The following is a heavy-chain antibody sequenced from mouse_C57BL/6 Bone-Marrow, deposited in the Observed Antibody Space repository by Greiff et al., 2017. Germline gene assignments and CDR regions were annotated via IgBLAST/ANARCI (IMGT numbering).Heavy chain of an antibody. D-gene: IGHD1-1*01. CDR3: ASYCYGSSSFDV. CDR2: IYPGSGST. V-gene: IGHV1-55*01. Sequence: QVQLQQPGAELVKPGASVKMSCKASGYTFTSYWITWVKQRPGQGLEWIGDIYPGSGSTNYNEKFKSKATLTVDTSSSTAYMQLSSLTSEDSAVYYCASYCYGSSSFDVWGTGTTVTVSA. J-gene: IGHJ1*03. CDR1: GYTFTSYW.